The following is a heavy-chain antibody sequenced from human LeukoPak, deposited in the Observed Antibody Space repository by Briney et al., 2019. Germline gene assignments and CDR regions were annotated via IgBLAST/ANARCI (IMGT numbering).Heavy chain of an antibody. D-gene: IGHD4-23*01. CDR1: GYTFTNYA. CDR2: INAANGNT. V-gene: IGHV1-3*01. CDR3: ARSLGGGNLVAWFDP. J-gene: IGHJ5*02. Sequence: ASVKVSCKASGYTFTNYAIHWVRQAPGQRLEWMGWINAANGNTNYSQKFQGRVTITRDTSASTAYMELSSLRSEDTAVYFCARSLGGGNLVAWFDPWGQGALVTVSS.